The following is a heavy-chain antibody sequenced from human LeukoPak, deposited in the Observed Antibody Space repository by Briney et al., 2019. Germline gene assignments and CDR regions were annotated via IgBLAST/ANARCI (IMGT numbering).Heavy chain of an antibody. J-gene: IGHJ4*02. V-gene: IGHV3-43*02. Sequence: GGSLRLSCAASGFIFSNYNMNWVRQAPGKGLEWVSLISGDGGSTYYADSVKGRFTISRDNSKNSLYLQMNSLRTEDTALYYCAKAFIVGATTGDYWGQGTLVTVSS. CDR2: ISGDGGST. CDR3: AKAFIVGATTGDY. D-gene: IGHD1-26*01. CDR1: GFIFSNYN.